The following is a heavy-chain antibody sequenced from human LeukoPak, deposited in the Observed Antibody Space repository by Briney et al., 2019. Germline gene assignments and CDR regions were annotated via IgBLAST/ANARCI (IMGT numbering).Heavy chain of an antibody. Sequence: QPGGSLRLSCAASGFTFSSYGMHWVRQAPGKGLEWVAVISYDGSNKYYADSVKGRFTISRDNSKNTLYLQMNSLRGEETAVYYCAKVPSTSVVVPAALVGDGMDVWGQGTTVTVSS. D-gene: IGHD2-2*01. CDR2: ISYDGSNK. V-gene: IGHV3-30*18. CDR1: GFTFSSYG. CDR3: AKVPSTSVVVPAALVGDGMDV. J-gene: IGHJ6*02.